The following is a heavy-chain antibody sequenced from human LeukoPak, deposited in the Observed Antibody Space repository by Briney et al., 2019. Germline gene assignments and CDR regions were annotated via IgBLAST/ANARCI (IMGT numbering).Heavy chain of an antibody. CDR2: IYYSGST. CDR3: ARDYYDSRGDAFDI. Sequence: TETLSLTCTVSGGSISTYAWGWIRQPPGKGLEWIGYIYYSGSTNYNPSLKSRVTISVDTSKSQFSLKLSSLTAADTALYYCARDYYDSRGDAFDIWGQGTMVTVSS. CDR1: GGSISTYA. J-gene: IGHJ3*02. V-gene: IGHV4-59*01. D-gene: IGHD3-22*01.